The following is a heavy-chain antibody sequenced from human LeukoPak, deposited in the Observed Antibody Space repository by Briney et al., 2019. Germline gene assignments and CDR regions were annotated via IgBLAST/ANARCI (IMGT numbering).Heavy chain of an antibody. CDR3: ASGHFYYYDSSAPGSHYFDY. Sequence: SVKVSCKASGGTFSSYAISWVRQAPGQGLEWMGGIIPIFGTANYAQKFQGRVTITADKSTSTAYMELNSLRSEDTAVYYCASGHFYYYDSSAPGSHYFDYWGQGTLVTVSS. J-gene: IGHJ4*02. CDR2: IIPIFGTA. D-gene: IGHD3-22*01. CDR1: GGTFSSYA. V-gene: IGHV1-69*06.